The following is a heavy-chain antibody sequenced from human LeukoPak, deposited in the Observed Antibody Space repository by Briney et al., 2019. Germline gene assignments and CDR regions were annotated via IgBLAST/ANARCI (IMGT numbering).Heavy chain of an antibody. CDR1: GGSISRGDYY. CDR3: ARGDYGEGQLDY. V-gene: IGHV4-30-4*01. J-gene: IGHJ4*02. Sequence: PSETLSLTCTVSGGSISRGDYYWSWIRQPPGKGLEWIGYIYYSGSTYYNPSLKSRVTISVDTSKNQFSLKLSSVTAADTAVYYCARGDYGEGQLDYWGQGTLVTVSS. D-gene: IGHD4-17*01. CDR2: IYYSGST.